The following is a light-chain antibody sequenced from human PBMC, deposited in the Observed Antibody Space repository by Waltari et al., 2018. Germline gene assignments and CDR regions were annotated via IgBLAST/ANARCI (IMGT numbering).Light chain of an antibody. CDR3: CSYAGSSTWV. V-gene: IGLV2-23*01. Sequence: QSALTQPASVSGSPGQSITISCTGTSSDVGSYNLVSWYQLHPGKAPKLMIYEGSKRPSGVSNRFSGSQSGNKASLTISGLQAEDEADYYCCSYAGSSTWVFGGGTKLTVL. CDR2: EGS. J-gene: IGLJ3*02. CDR1: SSDVGSYNL.